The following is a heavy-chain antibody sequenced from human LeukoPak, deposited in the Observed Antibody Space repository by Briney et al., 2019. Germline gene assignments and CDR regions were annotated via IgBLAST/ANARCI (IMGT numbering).Heavy chain of an antibody. V-gene: IGHV4-59*01. CDR2: VYYIGTT. CDR1: GGSFSGYY. J-gene: IGHJ5*02. CDR3: ARNTSSSPWFDP. Sequence: SETLSLTCAVYGGSFSGYYWSWIRQPPGKGLEWIGNVYYIGTTSYNSSLKSRVSISVDTSKNQFSLEVKSMTSEDTAVYYCARNTSSSPWFDPWGQGTLVTVSS. D-gene: IGHD6-6*01.